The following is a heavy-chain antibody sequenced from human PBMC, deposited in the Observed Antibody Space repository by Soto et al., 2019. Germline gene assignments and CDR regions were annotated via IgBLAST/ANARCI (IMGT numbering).Heavy chain of an antibody. V-gene: IGHV3-23*01. CDR2: ISGSGGST. Sequence: GGSLRLSCAASGFTFSSYAMSWVRQAPGKGLEWVSAISGSGGSTYYADSVKGRFTISRDNSKNTLYLQMNSLRAEDTAVYYCAGKGRYSYGYPLPYWGQGTLVTVSS. J-gene: IGHJ4*02. CDR1: GFTFSSYA. D-gene: IGHD5-18*01. CDR3: AGKGRYSYGYPLPY.